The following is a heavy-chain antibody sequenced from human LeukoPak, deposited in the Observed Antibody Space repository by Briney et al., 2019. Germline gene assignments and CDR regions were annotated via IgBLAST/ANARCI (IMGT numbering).Heavy chain of an antibody. J-gene: IGHJ5*02. Sequence: ASVKVSCKASGYTFTSYYMHWVRQAPGQGLEWMGIINPSGGSTSYAQKFQGRVTMTRDMSTSTVYMELSSLRSEDTAVYCCARGGTMVRGVNGNWFDPWGQGTLVTVSS. CDR2: INPSGGST. CDR1: GYTFTSYY. D-gene: IGHD3-10*01. CDR3: ARGGTMVRGVNGNWFDP. V-gene: IGHV1-46*01.